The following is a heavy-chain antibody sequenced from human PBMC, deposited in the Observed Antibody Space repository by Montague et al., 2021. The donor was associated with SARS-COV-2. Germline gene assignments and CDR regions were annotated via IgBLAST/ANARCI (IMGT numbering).Heavy chain of an antibody. D-gene: IGHD3-22*01. J-gene: IGHJ4*02. CDR3: ARGRQHFNMIVVVMTGGEYYFDY. CDR1: GGSFSDYF. V-gene: IGHV4-34*01. Sequence: SETLSLTCAVYGGSFSDYFWTWIRQPPGKRLEWIGEINHRGTSNYNPSLKSRVPISVDTSKNQFSLYLGSVTAADTAVYYCARGRQHFNMIVVVMTGGEYYFDYWGQGTLVTVSS. CDR2: INHRGTS.